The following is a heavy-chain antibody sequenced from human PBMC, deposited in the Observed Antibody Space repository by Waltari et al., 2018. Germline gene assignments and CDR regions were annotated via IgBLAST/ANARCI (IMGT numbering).Heavy chain of an antibody. Sequence: QVQLQQWGAGLLKPSETLSLTCAVDGGSFSGYYWSWIRQPPGKGLEGIGEINHSGSTNYNPSLKSRVTISVDTSKNQFSLKLSSVTAADTAVYYCARQRITMVQGAYPLDYWGQGTLVTVSS. V-gene: IGHV4-34*01. CDR3: ARQRITMVQGAYPLDY. CDR2: INHSGST. D-gene: IGHD3-10*01. J-gene: IGHJ4*02. CDR1: GGSFSGYY.